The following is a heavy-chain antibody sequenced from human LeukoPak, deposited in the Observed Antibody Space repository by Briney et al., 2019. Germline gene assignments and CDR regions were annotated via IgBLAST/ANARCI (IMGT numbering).Heavy chain of an antibody. D-gene: IGHD3-10*01. CDR1: GFIFDDYA. CDR3: EKDSWYGLANIDY. Sequence: GGSLRLSCVASGFIFDDYAMHWVRQAPGKGLEWVSGISWDSGNVGYADSVKGRFTISRDNAKKSLYLQMNSLRAEDMAFYYCEKDSWYGLANIDYWGRETLVPASS. V-gene: IGHV3-9*03. J-gene: IGHJ4*02. CDR2: ISWDSGNV.